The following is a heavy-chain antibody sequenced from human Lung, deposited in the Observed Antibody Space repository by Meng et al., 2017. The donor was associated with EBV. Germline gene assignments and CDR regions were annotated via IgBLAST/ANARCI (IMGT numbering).Heavy chain of an antibody. CDR2: ISGSGGST. CDR3: AKLEPTGIAVAGKVCWFDP. Sequence: EVQLVESGGGLVQPGGSLILSCAASGFTFSSYAMSWVRQAPGKGLEWVSAISGSGGSTYYADSVKGRFTISRDNSKNTLYLQMNSLRAEDTAVYYCAKLEPTGIAVAGKVCWFDPWGQGTLVTVSS. V-gene: IGHV3-23*04. D-gene: IGHD6-19*01. J-gene: IGHJ5*02. CDR1: GFTFSSYA.